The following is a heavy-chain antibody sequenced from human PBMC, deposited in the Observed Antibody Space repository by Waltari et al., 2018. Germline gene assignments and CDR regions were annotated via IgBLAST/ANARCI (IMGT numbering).Heavy chain of an antibody. J-gene: IGHJ6*02. V-gene: IGHV3-30*02. CDR1: GFTFSSYG. CDR2: IRYDGSNK. D-gene: IGHD2-2*01. Sequence: QVQLVESGGGVVQPGGSLRLSCAASGFTFSSYGMHWVRQAPGKGLEWVAFIRYDGSNKYYADSVKGRFTISRDNSKNTLYLQMNSLRAEDTAVYYCAKGRSSTYYYYGMDVWGQGTTVTVSS. CDR3: AKGRSSTYYYYGMDV.